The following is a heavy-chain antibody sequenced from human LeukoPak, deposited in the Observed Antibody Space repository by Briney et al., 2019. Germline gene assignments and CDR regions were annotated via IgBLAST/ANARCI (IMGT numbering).Heavy chain of an antibody. D-gene: IGHD6-13*01. V-gene: IGHV3-23*01. J-gene: IGHJ4*02. CDR3: AKVGGGAWQQLVTYYFDY. CDR1: GFTFSSYA. Sequence: GGSLRLSCAASGFTFSSYAMNWVRQAPGMGLEWVSGISGSGGSTSYADSVKGRFTISRESSKNTLYLQMNSLRAEDTAVYYCAKVGGGAWQQLVTYYFDYWGQGTLVTVSS. CDR2: ISGSGGST.